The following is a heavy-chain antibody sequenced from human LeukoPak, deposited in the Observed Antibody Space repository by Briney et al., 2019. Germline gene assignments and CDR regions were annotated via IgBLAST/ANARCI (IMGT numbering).Heavy chain of an antibody. CDR2: INPSGGST. D-gene: IGHD1-26*01. CDR1: GYSFTSYY. CDR3: ARDSQYSGTYYPDY. Sequence: ASVKVSCKASGYSFTSYYIHWVRQAPGQGLEWMGIINPSGGSTNYAQKFQDRVTMTRDTSAGTVYMELSSLRSEDTAVHYCARDSQYSGTYYPDYWGQGTLVAVSS. V-gene: IGHV1-46*01. J-gene: IGHJ4*02.